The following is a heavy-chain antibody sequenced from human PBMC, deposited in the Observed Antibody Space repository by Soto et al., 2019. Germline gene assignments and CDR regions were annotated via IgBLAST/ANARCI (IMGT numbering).Heavy chain of an antibody. D-gene: IGHD3-3*01. CDR2: ISGSGGST. CDR3: AKFSTSDFWSGYTDY. Sequence: GGSLRLSCAASGFTFSSYAMSWVRQAPGKGLEWVSAISGSGGSTYYADSVKGRFTISRDNSKNTLYLQMNXLRXEDTAVXXXAKFSTSDFWSGYTDYWGQGTLVTV. CDR1: GFTFSSYA. V-gene: IGHV3-23*01. J-gene: IGHJ4*02.